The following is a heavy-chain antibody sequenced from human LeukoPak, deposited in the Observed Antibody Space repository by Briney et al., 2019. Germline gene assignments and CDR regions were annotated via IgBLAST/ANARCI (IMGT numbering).Heavy chain of an antibody. J-gene: IGHJ4*02. Sequence: ASVKVSCKVSGYTLTESSMHWVRQAPGKGLEWMGGFDPEDGETIYAQKFQGRVTMTEDTSTDTAYMELSSLRSEDTAVYYCATGMHYDSSGDRFDYWGQGTLVTVSS. CDR2: FDPEDGET. CDR1: GYTLTESS. D-gene: IGHD3-22*01. V-gene: IGHV1-24*01. CDR3: ATGMHYDSSGDRFDY.